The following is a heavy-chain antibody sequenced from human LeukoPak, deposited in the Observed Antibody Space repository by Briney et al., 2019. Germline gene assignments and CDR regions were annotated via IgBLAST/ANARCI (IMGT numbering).Heavy chain of an antibody. Sequence: GGSLRLSCEASGFTFTNAWMNWVRQAPGKGLEWVGRFRSKTDGGTTDYAAPVRGRFTISRDDSKNTLFLQMNSLKTEDTAVYYWTTEGDYGYYGPDFDYWGQGTLVTVSS. D-gene: IGHD4-17*01. J-gene: IGHJ4*02. CDR2: FRSKTDGGTT. V-gene: IGHV3-15*01. CDR3: TTEGDYGYYGPDFDY. CDR1: GFTFTNAW.